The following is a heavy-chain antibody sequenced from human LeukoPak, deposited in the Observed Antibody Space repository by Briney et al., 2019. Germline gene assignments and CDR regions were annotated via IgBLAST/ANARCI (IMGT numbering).Heavy chain of an antibody. D-gene: IGHD3-22*01. CDR1: GGTFSSYA. Sequence: ASVKVSCKASGGTFSSYAISWVRQAPGQGLEWMGGIIPIFGTANYAQKFQGRVTITADESTSTAYMELSSLRSEDTAVYYCARKAYYDSSGYSPLSYYYYGMDVWGQGTTVTVSS. V-gene: IGHV1-69*13. CDR3: ARKAYYDSSGYSPLSYYYYGMDV. CDR2: IIPIFGTA. J-gene: IGHJ6*02.